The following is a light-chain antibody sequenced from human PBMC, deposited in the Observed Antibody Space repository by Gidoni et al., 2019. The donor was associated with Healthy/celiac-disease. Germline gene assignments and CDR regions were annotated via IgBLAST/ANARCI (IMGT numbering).Light chain of an antibody. J-gene: IGKJ3*01. V-gene: IGKV1-33*01. CDR2: DAT. CDR1: QDISNY. CDR3: QQYDNLPPLFT. Sequence: DIKMTQSPSSLSASVGERVTITCRASQDISNYLNWYYQKPGKAPQRLIYDATNLETGVPSRCSGSGSGTDFALTISCLQPEDSATYYCQQYDNLPPLFTFGPGTKVDIK.